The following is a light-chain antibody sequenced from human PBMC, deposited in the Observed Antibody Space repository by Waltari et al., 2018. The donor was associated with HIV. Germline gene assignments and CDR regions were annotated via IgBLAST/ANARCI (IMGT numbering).Light chain of an antibody. V-gene: IGKV4-1*01. CDR3: QQYYSTPWT. CDR1: PTVLYSPNNKNY. Sequence: DIVMTQSPDSLAVSLGERATVNCKSSPTVLYSPNNKNYLAWYQQKPGQPPKLLIHWASTRESGVPDRFSGGGSGTDFTLTISSLQAEDVAVYYCQQYYSTPWTFGQGTKVEIK. CDR2: WAS. J-gene: IGKJ1*01.